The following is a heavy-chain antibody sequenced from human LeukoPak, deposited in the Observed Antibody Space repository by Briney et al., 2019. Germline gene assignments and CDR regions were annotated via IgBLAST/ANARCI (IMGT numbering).Heavy chain of an antibody. CDR1: GFTLNSYS. Sequence: PGGSLRLSCAASGFTLNSYSMTWVRQAPGKGLEWVSTVSSSGGYIYYADSVKGRFTISRDTAKNSLYLQMNSLRVEDTAVYSCARLRDTVTSASAYWGQGTLATVSS. J-gene: IGHJ4*02. CDR3: ARLRDTVTSASAY. V-gene: IGHV3-21*01. CDR2: VSSSGGYI. D-gene: IGHD4-17*01.